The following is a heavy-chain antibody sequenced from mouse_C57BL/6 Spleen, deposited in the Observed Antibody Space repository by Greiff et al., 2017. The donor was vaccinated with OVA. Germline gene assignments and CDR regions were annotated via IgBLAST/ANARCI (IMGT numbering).Heavy chain of an antibody. V-gene: IGHV6-6*01. CDR3: TRVLRSAWFAY. J-gene: IGHJ3*01. Sequence: EVHLVESGGGLVQPGGSMKLSCAASGFTFSDAWMDWVRQSPEKGLEWVAEIRNKANNHATYYAESVKGRFTISRDDSKSSVYLQMNSLRAEDTGIYYCTRVLRSAWFAYWGQGTLVTVSA. CDR1: GFTFSDAW. D-gene: IGHD1-1*01. CDR2: IRNKANNHAT.